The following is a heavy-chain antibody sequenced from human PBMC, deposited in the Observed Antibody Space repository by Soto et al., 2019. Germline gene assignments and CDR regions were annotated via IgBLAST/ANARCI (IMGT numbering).Heavy chain of an antibody. D-gene: IGHD6-19*01. CDR3: SRGDYSSGWYGLDY. J-gene: IGHJ4*02. CDR1: GYTFTSYG. V-gene: IGHV1-18*01. CDR2: ISAYNGNT. Sequence: QVRLVQSGAEVKKPGASVKVSCKASGYTFTSYGISWVRQAPGQGLEWMGWISAYNGNTNYAQKLQGRGTMTTDTSTSTAYMELRSLRSGDTAVYCCSRGDYSSGWYGLDYWGQGTLVTVSS.